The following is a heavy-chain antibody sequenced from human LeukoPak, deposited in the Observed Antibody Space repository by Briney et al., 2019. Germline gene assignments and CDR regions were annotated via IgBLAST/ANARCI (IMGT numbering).Heavy chain of an antibody. CDR1: GDSITTSSYY. Sequence: SETLSLTCTVSGDSITTSSYYWGWIRQPPGKGLEWIGNIYYSGSTYYNPSLKSRVTISVDTSKNQFSLWLSSVTAADTAVYYCARLETYDSTLDYSGQGTLVTVSS. V-gene: IGHV4-39*01. D-gene: IGHD3-22*01. J-gene: IGHJ4*02. CDR3: ARLETYDSTLDY. CDR2: IYYSGST.